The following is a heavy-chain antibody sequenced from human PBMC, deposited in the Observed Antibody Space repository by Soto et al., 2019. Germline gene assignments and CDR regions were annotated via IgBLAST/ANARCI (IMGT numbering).Heavy chain of an antibody. V-gene: IGHV1-69*01. CDR1: GVSFNNNG. CDR3: ARVLYYGSGSYSPYGMDV. Sequence: QVQLVQSGAEVKKPGSSVKVSCKTSGVSFNNNGIGWXXXXXXXXLEWMGGVSPPFRTSNYARKFQGRISITADASTGTVNMELSSLTSEDTAQYYCARVLYYGSGSYSPYGMDVWGQGTTVTVSS. D-gene: IGHD3-10*01. CDR2: VSPPFRTS. J-gene: IGHJ6*02.